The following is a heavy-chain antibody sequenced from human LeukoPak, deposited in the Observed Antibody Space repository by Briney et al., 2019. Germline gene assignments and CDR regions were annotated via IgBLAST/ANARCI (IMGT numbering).Heavy chain of an antibody. CDR3: ARDFVVVSTPGDNFDY. Sequence: GGSLRLSCVASGFTFSDYWMHWVRQVPEKGLEWVARINRDGTTRSCADSVWGRFTISRDNAQNTVYLQMNSLKVDDMAVYFCARDFVVVSTPGDNFDYWGQGTLVTVSS. D-gene: IGHD2-21*01. CDR1: GFTFSDYW. J-gene: IGHJ4*02. CDR2: INRDGTTR. V-gene: IGHV3-74*01.